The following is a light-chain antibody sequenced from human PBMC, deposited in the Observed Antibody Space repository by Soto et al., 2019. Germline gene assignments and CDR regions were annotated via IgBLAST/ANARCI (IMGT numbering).Light chain of an antibody. CDR3: QQGHSVHLT. V-gene: IGKV1-39*01. J-gene: IGKJ4*01. CDR1: QNIGVC. CDR2: GAS. Sequence: DIQMTQSPSSLSASVRDRVNITCRASQNIGVCLNWYQKKPGRVPKLLIYGASNLPDGVPSRFRGSGSGTEFTLTISSLQPEDFATYYCQQGHSVHLTFGGGTKVDIK.